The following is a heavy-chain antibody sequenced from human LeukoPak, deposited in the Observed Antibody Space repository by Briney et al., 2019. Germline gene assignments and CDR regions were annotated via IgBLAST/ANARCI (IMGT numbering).Heavy chain of an antibody. Sequence: PGGSLRLSCAASGFTFDDYGTSWVRQAPGKGLEWVSGINWNGGSTGYADSVKGRFTISRDNAKNSLYLQMNSLRAEDTALYYCAAATVKTFDYWGQGTLVTVSS. CDR1: GFTFDDYG. CDR2: INWNGGST. V-gene: IGHV3-20*04. CDR3: AAATVKTFDY. D-gene: IGHD4-17*01. J-gene: IGHJ4*02.